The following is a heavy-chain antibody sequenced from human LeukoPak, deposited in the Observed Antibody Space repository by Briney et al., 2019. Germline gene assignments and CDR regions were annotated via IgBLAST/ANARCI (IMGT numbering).Heavy chain of an antibody. CDR2: IYTSGST. J-gene: IGHJ5*02. V-gene: IGHV4-61*02. CDR1: GGSISSGSYY. Sequence: SQTLSLTCTVSGGSISSGSYYWSWIRQPAGKGLEWIGRIYTSGSTNYNPSLKSRVTISVDTSKNQFSLKLSSVTAADTAVYYCARVMADFWSGYWFDPWGQGTLVTVSS. D-gene: IGHD3-3*01. CDR3: ARVMADFWSGYWFDP.